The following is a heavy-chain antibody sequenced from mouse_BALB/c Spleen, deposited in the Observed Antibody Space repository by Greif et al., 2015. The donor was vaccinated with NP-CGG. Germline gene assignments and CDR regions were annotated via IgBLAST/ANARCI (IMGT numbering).Heavy chain of an antibody. V-gene: IGHV5-12-2*01. Sequence: DVMLVESGGGLVQPGGSLKLSCAASGFTFSSYTMSWVRQTPEKRLEWVAYISNGGGSTYYPDTVKGRFTISRDNAKNTLYLQMSSLKSEDTAMYYCSREGFTTATWFAYWGQGTLVTVSA. D-gene: IGHD1-2*01. CDR1: GFTFSSYT. CDR2: ISNGGGST. CDR3: SREGFTTATWFAY. J-gene: IGHJ3*01.